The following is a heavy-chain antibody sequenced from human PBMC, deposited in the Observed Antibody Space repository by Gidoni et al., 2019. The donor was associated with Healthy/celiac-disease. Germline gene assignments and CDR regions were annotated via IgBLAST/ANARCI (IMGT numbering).Heavy chain of an antibody. Sequence: EVQLVESGGGLVQPVGSLRLSCAASGFTFSSYEMNWVRQAPGKGLEWVSYISSSGSTIYYADSVKGRFTISRDNAKNSLYLQMNSLRAEDTAVYYCARTWWELLGHPPSDVWGKGTTVTVSS. V-gene: IGHV3-48*03. CDR1: GFTFSSYE. J-gene: IGHJ6*04. CDR3: ARTWWELLGHPPSDV. D-gene: IGHD1-26*01. CDR2: ISSSGSTI.